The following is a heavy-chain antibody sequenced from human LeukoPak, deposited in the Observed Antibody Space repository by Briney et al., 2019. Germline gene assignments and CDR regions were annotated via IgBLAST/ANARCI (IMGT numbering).Heavy chain of an antibody. CDR3: ASLEDRTVTMAY. CDR1: GFTFSSYG. CDR2: ISYDGSNK. D-gene: IGHD4-17*01. Sequence: GGSLRLSCAASGFTFSSYGMHWVRQAPGKGLEWVAVISYDGSNKYYADSVKGRFTISRDNAKNSLYLQMNSLRAEDTAVYYCASLEDRTVTMAYWGQGTLVTVSS. J-gene: IGHJ4*02. V-gene: IGHV3-30*03.